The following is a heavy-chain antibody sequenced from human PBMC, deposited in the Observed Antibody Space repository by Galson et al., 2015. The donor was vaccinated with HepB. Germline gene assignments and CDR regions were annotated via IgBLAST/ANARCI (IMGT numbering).Heavy chain of an antibody. Sequence: SLRLSCAASGFTFSSYEMNWVRQAPGKGLEWVSYISNTGSSIYSADSVKGRFTISRDNAKNTLYLQMNSLRAEDTAVYYCAKDFDDILLCFDYWGQGTLVTVSS. CDR2: ISNTGSSI. V-gene: IGHV3-48*03. CDR1: GFTFSSYE. J-gene: IGHJ4*02. CDR3: AKDFDDILLCFDY. D-gene: IGHD3-9*01.